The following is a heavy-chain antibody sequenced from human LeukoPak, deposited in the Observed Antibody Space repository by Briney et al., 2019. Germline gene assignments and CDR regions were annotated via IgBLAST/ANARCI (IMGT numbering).Heavy chain of an antibody. CDR2: IYHSGST. CDR3: ARHHPGPIDSGSYNDAFDI. CDR1: GGSISSSNW. J-gene: IGHJ3*02. V-gene: IGHV4-4*02. D-gene: IGHD1-26*01. Sequence: TSETPSLTCAVSGGSISSSNWWSWVRQPPGKGLEWIGEIYHSGSTNYNPSLKSRVTISVDKSKNQFSLKLSSVTAADTAVYYCARHHPGPIDSGSYNDAFDIWGQGTMVTVSS.